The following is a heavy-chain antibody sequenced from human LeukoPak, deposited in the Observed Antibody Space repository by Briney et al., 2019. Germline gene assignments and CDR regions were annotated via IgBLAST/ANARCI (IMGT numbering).Heavy chain of an antibody. J-gene: IGHJ4*02. CDR1: GYTFTSYG. CDR2: ISAYNGNT. V-gene: IGHV1-18*01. D-gene: IGHD5-18*01. CDR3: AREEDTAMGGVPDY. Sequence: ASVKVSCKASGYTFTSYGISWVRQAPGQGLEWMGWISAYNGNTNYAQKLQARVTMTTDTSTSTAYMELRSLRSDDTAVYYCAREEDTAMGGVPDYWGQGTLVTVSS.